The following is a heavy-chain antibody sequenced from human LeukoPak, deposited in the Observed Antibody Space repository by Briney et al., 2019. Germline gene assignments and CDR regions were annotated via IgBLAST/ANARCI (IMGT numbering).Heavy chain of an antibody. CDR3: ARHKGVYEYSGYDLGGWFDP. CDR1: GGSISSSSYY. V-gene: IGHV4-39*01. J-gene: IGHJ5*02. Sequence: AETLSLTCTVSGGSISSSSYYWGWIRQPPGKGLEWIGSIYSSGSTYYNPSLKRRVTISVDTSKNQFSLKLSSVTAADTAVYYCARHKGVYEYSGYDLGGWFDPWGQGTLVTVSS. CDR2: IYSSGST. D-gene: IGHD5-12*01.